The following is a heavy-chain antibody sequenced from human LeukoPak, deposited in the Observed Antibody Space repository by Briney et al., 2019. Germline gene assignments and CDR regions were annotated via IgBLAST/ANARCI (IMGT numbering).Heavy chain of an antibody. V-gene: IGHV1-69*04. Sequence: ASVKVSCKASGGTFSSYAISWVRQAPGQGLEWMGRIIPNLGIANYAQKFQGRVTITADKSTSTAYMELSSLRSEDTAVYYCARGFFPGSIIQGYYGMDVWGQGTTVTVSS. CDR3: ARGFFPGSIIQGYYGMDV. CDR2: IIPNLGIA. CDR1: GGTFSSYA. J-gene: IGHJ6*02. D-gene: IGHD3-16*01.